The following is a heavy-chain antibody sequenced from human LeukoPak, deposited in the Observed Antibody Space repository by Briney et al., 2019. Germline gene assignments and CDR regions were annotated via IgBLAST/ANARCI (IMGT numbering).Heavy chain of an antibody. D-gene: IGHD6-13*01. V-gene: IGHV1-8*01. CDR1: GYTFTSYD. J-gene: IGHJ6*03. Sequence: GASVKVSCKASGYTFTSYDINWVRQAPGQGLEWMGWMNPNSGNTGYAQKFQGRVTMTRNTSISTAYMELSSLRSEDTAVYYCTRGGYGSSWYLGYYYYYYMDVWGKGTTVTVSS. CDR2: MNPNSGNT. CDR3: TRGGYGSSWYLGYYYYYYMDV.